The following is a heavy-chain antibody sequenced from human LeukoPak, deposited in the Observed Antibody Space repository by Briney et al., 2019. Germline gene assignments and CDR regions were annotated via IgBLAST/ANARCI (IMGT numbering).Heavy chain of an antibody. D-gene: IGHD6-13*01. CDR3: ATYGGIAAAGS. Sequence: PSETLSLTCAVSGGSISTTNFYWGWLRQPPGKGLEWIGTIYHTGSTYYNPSLKSRVTISVDTSKNQFSLNLRSVTAADTAVYFCATYGGIAAAGSWGQGTLVTVSS. CDR2: IYHTGST. J-gene: IGHJ4*02. CDR1: GGSISTTNFY. V-gene: IGHV4-39*01.